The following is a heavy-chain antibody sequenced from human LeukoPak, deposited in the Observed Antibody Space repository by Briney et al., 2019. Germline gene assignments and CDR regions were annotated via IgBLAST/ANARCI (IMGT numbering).Heavy chain of an antibody. CDR2: INPSGGST. CDR1: GYTFTSYY. Sequence: GASVKVSCKASGYTFTSYYMHWVRQAPGQGLEWMGIINPSGGSTSYAQKFQGRVTMTRDTSMSTVYMELSSLRSEDTAVYYCARAVGSYSWSGYYRLVDYWGQGTLVTVSS. J-gene: IGHJ4*02. V-gene: IGHV1-46*01. D-gene: IGHD3-3*01. CDR3: ARAVGSYSWSGYYRLVDY.